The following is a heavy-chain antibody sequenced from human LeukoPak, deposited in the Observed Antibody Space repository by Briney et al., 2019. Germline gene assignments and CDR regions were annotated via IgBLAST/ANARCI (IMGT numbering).Heavy chain of an antibody. CDR2: IYSNGIT. CDR1: GGSIFSYY. Sequence: SETLSLTCTVSGGSIFSYYWNWIRQSPGKGLEWLGYIYSNGITNYSPSLRSRGTISIATSKTQSSLRLASVTAADTAIYYCARRAYFDSSGYSPTSGYFDLWGRGTLVTVSS. V-gene: IGHV4-4*08. D-gene: IGHD3-22*01. CDR3: ARRAYFDSSGYSPTSGYFDL. J-gene: IGHJ2*01.